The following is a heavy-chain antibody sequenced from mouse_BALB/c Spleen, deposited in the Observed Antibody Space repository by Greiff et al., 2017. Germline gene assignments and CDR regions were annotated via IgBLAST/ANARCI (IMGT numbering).Heavy chain of an antibody. CDR2: VNPNNGGT. V-gene: IGHV1-26*01. CDR3: ARWLLRNPLFAY. J-gene: IGHJ3*01. Sequence: EVQLVESGPELVKPGASVKISCKASGYTFTDYYMNWVKQSHGKSLEWIGLVNPNNGGTSYNQKFKGKATLTVDKSSSTAYMELRSLTSEDSAVYYCARWLLRNPLFAYWGQGTLVTVSA. D-gene: IGHD2-3*01. CDR1: GYTFTDYY.